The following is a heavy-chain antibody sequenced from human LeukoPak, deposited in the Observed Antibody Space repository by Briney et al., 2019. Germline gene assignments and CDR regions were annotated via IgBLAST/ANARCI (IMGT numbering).Heavy chain of an antibody. Sequence: SETLSLTCNVSGDSFSTYYWSWIRQSPGKGLEWIGYIYYSGITNYNPSLQSRVTISADTSKNQFSLGLSSVTAADTAVYYCARGAGSVAFGIWGQGTVVTVSS. CDR2: IYYSGIT. D-gene: IGHD3-10*01. CDR3: ARGAGSVAFGI. CDR1: GDSFSTYY. J-gene: IGHJ3*02. V-gene: IGHV4-59*01.